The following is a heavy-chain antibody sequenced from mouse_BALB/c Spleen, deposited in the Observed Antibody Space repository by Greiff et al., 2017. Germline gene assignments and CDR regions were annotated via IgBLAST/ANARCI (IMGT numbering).Heavy chain of an antibody. V-gene: IGHV1-54*03. CDR2: INPGSGGT. CDR1: GYAFTNYL. J-gene: IGHJ2*01. Sequence: QVQLQQSGAELVRPGTSVKVSCKASGYAFTNYLIEWVKQRPGQGLEWIGVINPGSGGTNYNEKFKGKATLTADKSSSTAYMQLSSLTSDDSAVYFCARRNFYIDDWGQGTTLTVSS. CDR3: ARRNFYIDD.